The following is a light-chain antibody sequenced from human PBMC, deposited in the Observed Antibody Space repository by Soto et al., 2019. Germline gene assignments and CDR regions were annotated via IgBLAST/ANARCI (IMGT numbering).Light chain of an antibody. Sequence: QSVLTQPRSVSGSPGQSVTISCTGTSSDVGGYNYVSWYQQHPGKAPKLMIYDVSQRPSGVSDRFSGSKSGNTASLTISGLQAEDEADYYCCSYAGSHFLFGGGTKLTVL. CDR1: SSDVGGYNY. CDR3: CSYAGSHFL. CDR2: DVS. J-gene: IGLJ2*01. V-gene: IGLV2-11*01.